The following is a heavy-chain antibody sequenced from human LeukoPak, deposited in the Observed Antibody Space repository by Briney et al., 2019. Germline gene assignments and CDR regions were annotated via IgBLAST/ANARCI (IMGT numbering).Heavy chain of an antibody. D-gene: IGHD3-22*01. V-gene: IGHV4-59*11. CDR3: ARDYYDSRGETFDI. CDR2: IFYVGST. Sequence: SETLSLTCTVSGDSIGSHYWSWIRQPPGKGLEWIGYIFYVGSTNYNPSLKSRVTISVDTSKNQFSLKLNSVTAADTAVYYCARDYYDSRGETFDIWGQGTMVTVSS. J-gene: IGHJ3*02. CDR1: GDSIGSHY.